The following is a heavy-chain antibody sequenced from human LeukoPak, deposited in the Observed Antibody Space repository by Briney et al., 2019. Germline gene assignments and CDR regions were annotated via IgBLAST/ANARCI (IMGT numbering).Heavy chain of an antibody. CDR3: ARVSGEADWGPDY. V-gene: IGHV3-48*03. CDR1: RFTFSLSE. Sequence: GGSLRPPRAAPRFTFSLSEFNWVRQAPGRGLEWVSFISSDGSSKYYADSVKGRFTISRDNTRTSLYLQMSSLRVEDTAVYYCARVSGEADWGPDYWGLGTLVTVSS. J-gene: IGHJ4*02. D-gene: IGHD3-10*01. CDR2: ISSDGSSK.